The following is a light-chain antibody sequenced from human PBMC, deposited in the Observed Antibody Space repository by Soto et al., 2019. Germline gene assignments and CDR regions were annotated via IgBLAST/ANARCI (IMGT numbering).Light chain of an antibody. V-gene: IGKV3-20*01. J-gene: IGKJ1*01. CDR2: GAS. CDR3: QQYGSSPTT. CDR1: QSVTSNY. Sequence: EIVLTQSPGTLSLSPGDRATLSCRASQSVTSNYLAWYQQKPGQAPRLLIFGASIRDTGIPDRFSGSGSGTDLTLTIRRLETEEFAVYHCQQYGSSPTTFGQGTQVEIK.